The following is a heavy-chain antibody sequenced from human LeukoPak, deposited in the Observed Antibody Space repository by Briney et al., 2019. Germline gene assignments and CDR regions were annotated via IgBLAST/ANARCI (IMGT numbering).Heavy chain of an antibody. V-gene: IGHV1-18*01. CDR2: ISAYNGNT. D-gene: IGHD6-13*01. CDR1: GYTFTSYG. CDR3: ARESGEGSSWYGLTGWFDP. Sequence: ASVKVSCKASGYTFTSYGISWVRQAPGQGLEWMGWISAYNGNTNYAQKLQGRVTMTTDTSTSTAYMELRSLRSDDTAVYYCARESGEGSSWYGLTGWFDPWGQGTLVTVSS. J-gene: IGHJ5*02.